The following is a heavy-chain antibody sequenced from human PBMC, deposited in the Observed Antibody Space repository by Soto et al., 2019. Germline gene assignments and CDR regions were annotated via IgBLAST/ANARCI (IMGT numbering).Heavy chain of an antibody. CDR1: GGTFSSYA. D-gene: IGHD4-4*01. V-gene: IGHV1-69*11. Sequence: GAAVKVSCKASGGTFSSYAISWVRQAPGQGLEWMGRIIPFIGTANYAQKFKGRVTITVDESTSTAYMELTSLRSEDTAVYYCARVVMTTVHASYYYGRDVWGQGTTVTVSS. CDR3: ARVVMTTVHASYYYGRDV. J-gene: IGHJ6*02. CDR2: IIPFIGTA.